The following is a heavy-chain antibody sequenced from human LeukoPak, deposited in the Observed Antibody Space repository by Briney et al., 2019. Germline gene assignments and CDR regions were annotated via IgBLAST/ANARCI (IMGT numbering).Heavy chain of an antibody. Sequence: GGSLRLSCTASGFIFSNHGMNWVRQAPGKGLEWVSYISSSGSTIYYADSVKGRFTISRDNAKNSLYLQMNSLRAEDTAVYYCAELGITMIGGVWGKGTTVTISS. CDR2: ISSSGSTI. CDR3: AELGITMIGGV. CDR1: GFIFSNHG. D-gene: IGHD3-10*02. V-gene: IGHV3-48*04. J-gene: IGHJ6*04.